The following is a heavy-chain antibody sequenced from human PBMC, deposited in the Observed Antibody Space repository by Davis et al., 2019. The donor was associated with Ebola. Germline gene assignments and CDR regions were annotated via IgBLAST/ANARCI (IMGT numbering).Heavy chain of an antibody. J-gene: IGHJ4*02. CDR3: ARALGGEDD. Sequence: GGSLRLSCAASGFTFSNSWMSWVRQAPGKGLEWVANIKQDGSEKYYVDSVKGRFTVSRDNAKNSLYLQMNSLRAEDTAVYYCARALGGEDDWGQGTLVTVSS. CDR1: GFTFSNSW. D-gene: IGHD3-16*01. CDR2: IKQDGSEK. V-gene: IGHV3-7*01.